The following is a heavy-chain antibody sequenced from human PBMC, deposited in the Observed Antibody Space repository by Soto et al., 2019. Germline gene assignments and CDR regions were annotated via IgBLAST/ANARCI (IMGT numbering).Heavy chain of an antibody. J-gene: IGHJ5*02. D-gene: IGHD3-10*01. CDR1: GGTFSSYA. CDR2: IIPTFGTT. V-gene: IGHV1-69*13. Sequence: SVKVSCKASGGTFSSYAISWLRQAPGQGLEWMGGIIPTFGTTNYAQKFQGRVTITADESTSTAYMELSSLRSEDTAVYYCARDRYYGSGSYSNWFDPWGQGTLVTVSS. CDR3: ARDRYYGSGSYSNWFDP.